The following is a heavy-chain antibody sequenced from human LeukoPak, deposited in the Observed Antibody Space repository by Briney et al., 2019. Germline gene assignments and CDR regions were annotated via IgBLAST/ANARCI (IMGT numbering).Heavy chain of an antibody. V-gene: IGHV1-69*13. J-gene: IGHJ4*02. D-gene: IGHD3-9*01. CDR2: VIPIFGPP. CDR3: ASTRTLTGPTYY. Sequence: SVKVSCKASGGTFKTFAISWVRQAPGQGLEGMGGVIPIFGPPNYAQKFQGRVTITADESTSTAYMELSSLRSEDTGLYYCASTRTLTGPTYYWGQGTLVTVSS. CDR1: GGTFKTFA.